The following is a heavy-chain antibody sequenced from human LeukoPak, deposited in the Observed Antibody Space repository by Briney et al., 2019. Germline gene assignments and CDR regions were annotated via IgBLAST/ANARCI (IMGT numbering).Heavy chain of an antibody. J-gene: IGHJ4*02. CDR1: GVSITSSQW. Sequence: SETLSLTCAVSGVSITSSQWWSWVRQPPGKGLEWVGEINLSGRANYSPSPKSRASMSIDKSENQFSLSLASVTAADTAVYFCSRLKTLGSTWWPADSWGPGTLVTVSS. D-gene: IGHD2-15*01. CDR3: SRLKTLGSTWWPADS. V-gene: IGHV4/OR15-8*02. CDR2: INLSGRA.